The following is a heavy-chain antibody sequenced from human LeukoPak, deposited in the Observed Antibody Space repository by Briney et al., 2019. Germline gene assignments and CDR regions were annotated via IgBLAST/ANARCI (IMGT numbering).Heavy chain of an antibody. CDR3: AREGYCSSTSCYTPGANYYYYYMDV. D-gene: IGHD2-2*02. CDR1: GGSISSGSYY. J-gene: IGHJ6*03. CDR2: IYTSGST. V-gene: IGHV4-61*02. Sequence: SQTLSLTCTVSGGSISSGSYYWSWIRQPAGKGLEWIGRIYTSGSTNYNPSLKSRVTISVDTSNNQFSLKLSSVTAADTAVYYCAREGYCSSTSCYTPGANYYYYYMDVWGKGTTVTVSS.